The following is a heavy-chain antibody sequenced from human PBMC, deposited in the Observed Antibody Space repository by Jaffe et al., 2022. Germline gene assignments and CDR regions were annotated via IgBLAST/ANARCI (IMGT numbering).Heavy chain of an antibody. D-gene: IGHD6-19*01. CDR2: IYHSGST. CDR1: GYSISSGYY. Sequence: QVQLQESGPGLVKPSETLSLTCAVSGYSISSGYYWGWIRQPPGKGLEWIGSIYHSGSTYYNPSLKSRVTISVDTSKNQFSLKLSSVTAADTAVYYCARVGATSSGWYSRAPDWFDPWGQGTLVTVSS. CDR3: ARVGATSSGWYSRAPDWFDP. V-gene: IGHV4-38-2*01. J-gene: IGHJ5*02.